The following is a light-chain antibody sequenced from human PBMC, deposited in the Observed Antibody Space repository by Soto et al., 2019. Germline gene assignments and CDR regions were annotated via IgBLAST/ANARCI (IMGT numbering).Light chain of an antibody. CDR1: QSLLH. CDR3: QHYYTTPVT. J-gene: IGKJ1*01. V-gene: IGKV4-1*01. CDR2: WAS. Sequence: DIVMTQSPDSLAVSLGERATINCKSSQSLLHLAWYQQKPGQPPKLLIYWASTRQYGVPARFSGSESGTDFTLTISSLRADDVAVYYCQHYYTTPVTFGQGTKVELK.